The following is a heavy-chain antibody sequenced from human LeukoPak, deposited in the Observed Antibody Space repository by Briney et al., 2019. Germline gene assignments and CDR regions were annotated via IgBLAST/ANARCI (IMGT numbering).Heavy chain of an antibody. J-gene: IGHJ4*02. D-gene: IGHD3-9*01. CDR2: MSFDGSHT. CDR1: GFTFSSYG. Sequence: GGSLRLSCAASGFTFSSYGMRWVRQAPGKGLEWVAVMSFDGSHTYYADSVKGRFTTSRDNSKNTLYLQMNSLRAEDTAVYYCAKERVDWRYFDYWGQGTLVTVSS. CDR3: AKERVDWRYFDY. V-gene: IGHV3-30*18.